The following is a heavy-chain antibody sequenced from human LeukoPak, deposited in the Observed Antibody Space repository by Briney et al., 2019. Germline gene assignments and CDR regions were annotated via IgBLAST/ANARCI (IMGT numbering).Heavy chain of an antibody. CDR3: AKWGDYDFLSGYYVSDF. CDR2: ISGRSYNA. D-gene: IGHD3-9*01. CDR1: GFIFSNYA. V-gene: IGHV3-23*01. Sequence: GGSLRLSCAASGFIFSNYAMHWVRQAPGKGLEWVSAISGRSYNAYYADSVKGRFTLSRDSSKNTLYLQMNSLRADDTAVYYCAKWGDYDFLSGYYVSDFWGQGTLVTVTS. J-gene: IGHJ4*02.